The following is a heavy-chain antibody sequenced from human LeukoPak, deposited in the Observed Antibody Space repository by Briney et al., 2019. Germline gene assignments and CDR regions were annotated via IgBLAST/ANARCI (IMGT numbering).Heavy chain of an antibody. Sequence: ASVKVSCKASGYTFTSYDINWVRQATGQGLEWMGWMNPNSGNTGYAQKFQGRVTITRNTSISTAYMELSSLRSEDTAVYYCARAYYGDYRFDPWGQGTLVTVSS. D-gene: IGHD4-17*01. V-gene: IGHV1-8*01. CDR3: ARAYYGDYRFDP. CDR1: GYTFTSYD. CDR2: MNPNSGNT. J-gene: IGHJ5*02.